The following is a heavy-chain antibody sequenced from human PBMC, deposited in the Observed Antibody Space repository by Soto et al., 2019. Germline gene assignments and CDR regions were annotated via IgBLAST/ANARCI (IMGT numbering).Heavy chain of an antibody. D-gene: IGHD1-7*01. Sequence: EVQLAEPGGGMVQPGGSLRLSCVASGFTFSSYDMHWVRQAPGKGLEYVSSISSNGGTTYYGNSVKGRFTISRDNSKNTLYLQMGSLRAEDMAVYYCVRRVSGNYDYWGQGTLVTGSS. CDR1: GFTFSSYD. V-gene: IGHV3-64*01. CDR3: VRRVSGNYDY. J-gene: IGHJ4*02. CDR2: ISSNGGTT.